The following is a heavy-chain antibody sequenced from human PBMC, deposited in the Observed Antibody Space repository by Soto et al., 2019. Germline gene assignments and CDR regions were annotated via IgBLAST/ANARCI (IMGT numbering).Heavy chain of an antibody. V-gene: IGHV3-21*01. Sequence: EVQLVESGGGLVKPGGSLRLSCATSGFTFSDYSMNWVRQAPGKGLEWVSSISSSGNYIYSADSVKGRFTISRDNTKSSLNLQMNSLRAEDTAVYYCARTGRWLQFEDYWGQGTLVTVSS. CDR1: GFTFSDYS. CDR3: ARTGRWLQFEDY. J-gene: IGHJ4*02. CDR2: ISSSGNYI. D-gene: IGHD5-12*01.